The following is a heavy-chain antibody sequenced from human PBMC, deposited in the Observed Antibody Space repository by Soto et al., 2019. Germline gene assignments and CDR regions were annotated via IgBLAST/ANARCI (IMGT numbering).Heavy chain of an antibody. V-gene: IGHV3-23*01. D-gene: IGHD6-19*01. J-gene: IGHJ5*02. Sequence: EVQLLDSGGGLVQPGGSLRLSCAASGFTFSSSAMSWVRQAPGKGLEWVSGVSGRGGTTDYADSVRGRFTISRDNSKNTLYLQMNSLRAEDTAIYFCARCTVDTIVTSGWCHYLDPWGQGTLVTVSS. CDR2: VSGRGGTT. CDR3: ARCTVDTIVTSGWCHYLDP. CDR1: GFTFSSSA.